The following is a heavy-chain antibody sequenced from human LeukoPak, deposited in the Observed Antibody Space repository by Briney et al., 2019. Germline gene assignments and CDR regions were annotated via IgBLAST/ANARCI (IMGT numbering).Heavy chain of an antibody. CDR3: ARDSGVDTYFYY. Sequence: ASVKLSCKASGGAFSSYAISWVRQAPGQGLGWIGGIILIFGTANYAQKFQGRVTITTDESTSTVYMELSSVRSEDTAVYYCARDSGVDTYFYYWGQGTLVTVSS. V-gene: IGHV1-69*05. CDR1: GGAFSSYA. CDR2: IILIFGTA. D-gene: IGHD5-18*01. J-gene: IGHJ4*02.